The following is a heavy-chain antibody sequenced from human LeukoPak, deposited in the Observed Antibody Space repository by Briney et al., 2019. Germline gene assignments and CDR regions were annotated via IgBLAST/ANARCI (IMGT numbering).Heavy chain of an antibody. D-gene: IGHD3-22*01. CDR2: IYYSGST. V-gene: IGHV4-59*01. Sequence: SETLSLTCTVSGGSISSYYWSWIRQPPGKGLEWIGYIYYSGSTNYNPSLKSRVTISVDTSKKQLSLKLSSVTAADTAVYYCAGGDNYDPYYYYYYMDVWGKGTTVTVSS. J-gene: IGHJ6*03. CDR3: AGGDNYDPYYYYYYMDV. CDR1: GGSISSYY.